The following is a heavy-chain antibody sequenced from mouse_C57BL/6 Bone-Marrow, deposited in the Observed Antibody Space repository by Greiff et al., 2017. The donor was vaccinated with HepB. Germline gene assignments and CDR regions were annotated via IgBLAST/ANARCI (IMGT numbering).Heavy chain of an antibody. CDR1: GYTFTSYG. V-gene: IGHV1-81*01. Sequence: QVQLQQSGAELARPGASVKLSCKASGYTFTSYGISWVKQRTGQGLEWIGEIYPRSGNTYYNEKFKGKATLTEDKSSSTAYMELRSLTSEDSAGYFCALYYDYGGYWYFDVWGTGTTVTVSS. CDR3: ALYYDYGGYWYFDV. CDR2: IYPRSGNT. D-gene: IGHD2-4*01. J-gene: IGHJ1*03.